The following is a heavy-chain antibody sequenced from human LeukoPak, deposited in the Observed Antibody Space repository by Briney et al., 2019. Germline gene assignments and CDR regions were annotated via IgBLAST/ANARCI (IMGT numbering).Heavy chain of an antibody. CDR3: ARVNVRDGYNYDY. V-gene: IGHV3-30*02. Sequence: GGSLRLSCAASGFTFSSYGMHWVRQAPGKGLEWVSFIRYDGSNEYYADSVRGRFTISRDNSKNTLYLQMNSLRAEDTAVYYCARVNVRDGYNYDYWGQGTLVIVSS. CDR1: GFTFSSYG. J-gene: IGHJ4*02. CDR2: IRYDGSNE. D-gene: IGHD5-24*01.